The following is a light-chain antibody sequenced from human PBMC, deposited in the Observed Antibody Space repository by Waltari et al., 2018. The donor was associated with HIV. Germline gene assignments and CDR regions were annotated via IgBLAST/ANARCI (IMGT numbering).Light chain of an antibody. Sequence: QSVLTQPPSASGTLGQAVTISCFGSTSNLGSTTVNWYQHLPGAAPKLSIFRNHQRPSGVPDRFSGSQSGTSAFLTITGLLSGDEATYYCAAWDASLHVLFGGGTQLTVV. CDR2: RNH. CDR1: TSNLGSTT. CDR3: AAWDASLHVL. V-gene: IGLV1-44*01. J-gene: IGLJ2*01.